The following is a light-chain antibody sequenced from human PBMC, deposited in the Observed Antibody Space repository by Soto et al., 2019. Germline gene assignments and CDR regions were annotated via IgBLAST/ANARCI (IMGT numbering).Light chain of an antibody. CDR2: EAS. CDR1: QSVSSSY. J-gene: IGKJ1*01. V-gene: IGKV3-20*01. CDR3: KQYGNSHQT. Sequence: EIVTTHAPATLSVSSVEIDTLSWRASQSVSSSYLAWYQQKPGQTPNLLIYEASTRATGITDRFSGSGSGKDYTLTIDRMENEDFEVYYCKQYGNSHQTCGQGTKVDIK.